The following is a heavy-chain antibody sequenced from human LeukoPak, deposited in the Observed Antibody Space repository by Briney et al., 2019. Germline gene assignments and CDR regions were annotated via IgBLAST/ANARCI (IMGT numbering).Heavy chain of an antibody. J-gene: IGHJ4*02. CDR3: TTYGRNGYRGYF. CDR2: IDGPSTNI. Sequence: PGGSLRLSCAASGFIFRSFSMSWVRQAPGKGLEWVSYIDGPSTNIYYADSVRGRFTISRDNAKHSVYLQMSSLRAEDTAVYYCTTYGRNGYRGYFWGQGALVTVSS. CDR1: GFIFRSFS. V-gene: IGHV3-48*04. D-gene: IGHD5-24*01.